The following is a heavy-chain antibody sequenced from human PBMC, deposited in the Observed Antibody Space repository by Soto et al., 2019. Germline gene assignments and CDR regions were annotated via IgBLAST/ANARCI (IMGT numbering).Heavy chain of an antibody. CDR1: GFTFSSYW. CDR3: ARGARNYYYFDY. D-gene: IGHD1-7*01. Sequence: EVQLMESGGGLVQPGGSLRLSCAASGFTFSSYWMHWVRQAPGKGLVWVSRIYTDGSRADYADSVKGRFTISRDNAKNTVYLQVNSLGAEDTAVYYCARGARNYYYFDYWGQGTLVTVSS. J-gene: IGHJ4*02. V-gene: IGHV3-74*01. CDR2: IYTDGSRA.